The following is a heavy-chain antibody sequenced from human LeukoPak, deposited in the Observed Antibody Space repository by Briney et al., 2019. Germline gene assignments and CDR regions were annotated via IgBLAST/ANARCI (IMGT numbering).Heavy chain of an antibody. D-gene: IGHD5-12*01. CDR1: GYSISSGYY. V-gene: IGHV4-38-2*02. Sequence: SETLSLTCTVSGYSISSGYYWGWIRQPPGKGLEWIGSIYHSGSTYYNPSLKSRVTISVDTSKNQFSLKLSSVTAADTAVYYCARIGAGGYDRRFDPWGQGTLVTVSS. CDR2: IYHSGST. CDR3: ARIGAGGYDRRFDP. J-gene: IGHJ5*02.